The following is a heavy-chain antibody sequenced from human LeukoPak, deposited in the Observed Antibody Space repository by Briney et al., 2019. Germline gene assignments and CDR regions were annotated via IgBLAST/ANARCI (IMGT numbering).Heavy chain of an antibody. V-gene: IGHV3-53*01. CDR3: SLGSGYGYFDY. CDR2: IYSGGST. Sequence: GGSLRLSCAASGFTLSSNYMSWVRQAPGKGLEWVSAIYSGGSTYYADSVKGRFTISRDNSKNTLYLQMNSLRAEDTAVYYCSLGSGYGYFDYWGQGTLVTVSS. J-gene: IGHJ4*02. D-gene: IGHD5-12*01. CDR1: GFTLSSNY.